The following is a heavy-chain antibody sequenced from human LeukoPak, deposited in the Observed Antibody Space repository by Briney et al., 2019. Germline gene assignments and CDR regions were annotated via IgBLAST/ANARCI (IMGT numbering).Heavy chain of an antibody. V-gene: IGHV3-43*02. Sequence: GGSLRLYCAASGFTFDDYAMHWVRHALGKGLEWVSLLSGDGGSTYYAVSVKGRFTISRDNGKNSLYLQMNSLRPEDTAWYYCAKELEYFQHWGQGTLVTVSS. CDR1: GFTFDDYA. CDR2: LSGDGGST. CDR3: AKELEYFQH. J-gene: IGHJ1*01.